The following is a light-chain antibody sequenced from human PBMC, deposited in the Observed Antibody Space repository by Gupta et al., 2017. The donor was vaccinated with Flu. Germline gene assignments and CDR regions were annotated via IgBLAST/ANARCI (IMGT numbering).Light chain of an antibody. CDR2: EVS. CDR1: SSDVGGYNS. J-gene: IGLJ3*02. CDR3: SSYTSSSTLEV. Sequence: QSALPQPAPVSGSPGQSFTISCTGTSSDVGGYNSVSWYQQHPGKAPQLMIYEVSNRPSGVSNRFSGSKSGNTASLTISGLQAEDEADYYCSSYTSSSTLEVFGGGTKLTVL. V-gene: IGLV2-14*01.